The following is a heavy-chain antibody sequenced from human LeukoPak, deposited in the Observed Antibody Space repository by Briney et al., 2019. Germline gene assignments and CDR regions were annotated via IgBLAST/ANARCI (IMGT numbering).Heavy chain of an antibody. Sequence: ASETLSLTCTVSGGSISSGGYYWSWIRQYPGKGLEWIGYSYYSGRSYYNPSLKSRVIISVDTSKNQFSLKLNSVTAADTAVYYCARHLRDDIWCGSFDTWGQGSLVTVSS. CDR3: ARHLRDDIWCGSFDT. J-gene: IGHJ4*02. D-gene: IGHD3-3*01. V-gene: IGHV4-31*03. CDR1: GGSISSGGYY. CDR2: SYYSGRS.